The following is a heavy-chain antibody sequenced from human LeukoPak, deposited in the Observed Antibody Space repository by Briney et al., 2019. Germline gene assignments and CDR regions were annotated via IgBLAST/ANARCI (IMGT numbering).Heavy chain of an antibody. Sequence: GGSLRLSCAASGFTFSNAWMSWVRQAPGKGLEWVGRIKSKTDGGTTDYAAPVKGRFTTSRDDSKNTLYLQMNSLKTEDTAVYYCTTGPRGYCSSTSCLNWFDPWGQGTLVTVSS. CDR2: IKSKTDGGTT. CDR3: TTGPRGYCSSTSCLNWFDP. J-gene: IGHJ5*02. D-gene: IGHD2-2*01. V-gene: IGHV3-15*01. CDR1: GFTFSNAW.